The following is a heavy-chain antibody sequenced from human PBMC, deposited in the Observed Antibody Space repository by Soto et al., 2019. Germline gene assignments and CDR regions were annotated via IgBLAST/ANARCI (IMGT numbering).Heavy chain of an antibody. CDR2: IKQDGSEK. V-gene: IGHV3-7*01. J-gene: IGHJ6*02. D-gene: IGHD6-13*01. CDR1: GFTFSSYW. Sequence: GGSLRLSCAASGFTFSSYWMSWVRQAPGKGLEWVANIKQDGSEKYYVDSVKGRFTISRDNAKNSLYLQMNSLRAEDTAVYYCARGRQSSSWYPDYYYYYGMDVWGQGTTVTVSS. CDR3: ARGRQSSSWYPDYYYYYGMDV.